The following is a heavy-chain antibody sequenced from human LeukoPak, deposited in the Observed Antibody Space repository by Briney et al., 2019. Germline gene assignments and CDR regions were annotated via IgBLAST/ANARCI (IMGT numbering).Heavy chain of an antibody. D-gene: IGHD2-2*02. CDR3: ARSRYCSSTSCYIWDY. J-gene: IGHJ4*02. Sequence: GESLKISCKGSGYSFTSYWIGWVRQMPGKGLEWMGFIYPGDSDTRYSPSFQGQVTISADKSISTAYLQWSSLKASDTAMYYCARSRYCSSTSCYIWDYWGQGTLDTVSS. V-gene: IGHV5-51*01. CDR1: GYSFTSYW. CDR2: IYPGDSDT.